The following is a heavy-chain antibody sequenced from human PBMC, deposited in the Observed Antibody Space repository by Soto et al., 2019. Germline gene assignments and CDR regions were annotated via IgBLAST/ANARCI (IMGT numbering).Heavy chain of an antibody. V-gene: IGHV3-23*01. Sequence: GGSLRLSCAASGFTFSSYAMSWVRQAPGKGLEWVSAISGSGGSTYYADSVKGRFTISRDNSKNTLYLQMNSLRAEDTAVYYCASPYRGGTTLDAFDIWGQGTMVTVSS. CDR3: ASPYRGGTTLDAFDI. D-gene: IGHD2-15*01. CDR2: ISGSGGST. J-gene: IGHJ3*02. CDR1: GFTFSSYA.